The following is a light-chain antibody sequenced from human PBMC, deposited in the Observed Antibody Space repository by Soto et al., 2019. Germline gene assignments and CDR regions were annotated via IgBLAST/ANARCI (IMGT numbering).Light chain of an antibody. V-gene: IGKV1-12*01. CDR3: QQANSFPYT. CDR1: QAISSW. J-gene: IGKJ2*01. Sequence: DIQMTQSPSSVSASGGDRVTITCRASQAISSWLAWYQQKPGKAPKLLIYAASTLQSGVPSRFSGSGSGTEFTLTISSLQPEDVATYYCQQANSFPYTFGQGTKLEIK. CDR2: AAS.